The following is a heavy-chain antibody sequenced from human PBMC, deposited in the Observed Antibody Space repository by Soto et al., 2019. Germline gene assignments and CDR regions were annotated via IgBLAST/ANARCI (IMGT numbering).Heavy chain of an antibody. CDR1: GCTFSGSW. D-gene: IGHD6-19*01. CDR3: ARVAVVTRGIDY. J-gene: IGHJ4*02. V-gene: IGHV3-74*01. Sequence: GGSLRLSCVASGCTFSGSWMHWVRQAPGKGLVWVSRVNEWGTDSNYADSVKGRFTISRDNAKNTVYLQMNGLRAEDTAVYYCARVAVVTRGIDYWGQGTLVTVSS. CDR2: VNEWGTDS.